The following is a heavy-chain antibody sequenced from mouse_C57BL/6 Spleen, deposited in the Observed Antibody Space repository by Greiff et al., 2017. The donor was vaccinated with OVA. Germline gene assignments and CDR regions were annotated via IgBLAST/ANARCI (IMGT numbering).Heavy chain of an antibody. Sequence: VQLQQSDAELVKPGASVKISCKASGYTFTDHTIHWMKQRPEQGLEWIGYIYPRDGSTKYNEKFKGKATLTADKSSSTAYMQLNSLTSEDSAVYFCARRGYDYDGGFAYWGQGTLVTVSA. CDR2: IYPRDGST. D-gene: IGHD2-4*01. V-gene: IGHV1-78*01. CDR3: ARRGYDYDGGFAY. CDR1: GYTFTDHT. J-gene: IGHJ3*01.